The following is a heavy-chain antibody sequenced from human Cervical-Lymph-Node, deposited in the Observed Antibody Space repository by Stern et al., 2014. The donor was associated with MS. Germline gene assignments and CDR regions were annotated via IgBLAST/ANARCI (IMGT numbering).Heavy chain of an antibody. CDR1: GYTFTDYF. Sequence: MQLVESGAEVKKPGASVKVSCKASGYTFTDYFMHWVRQAPGQGLELMGWINPSNGATTYSQKFQGRVTMTRDTSISTAYMELSSLRSDDTAVYYCAGQGPYGSGSYVSYWGPGTLVTVSS. J-gene: IGHJ4*02. CDR3: AGQGPYGSGSYVSY. D-gene: IGHD3-10*01. V-gene: IGHV1-2*02. CDR2: INPSNGAT.